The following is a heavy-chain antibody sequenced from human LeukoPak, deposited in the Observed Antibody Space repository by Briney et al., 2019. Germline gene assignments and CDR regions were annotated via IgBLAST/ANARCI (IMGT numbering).Heavy chain of an antibody. D-gene: IGHD3-3*01. J-gene: IGHJ2*01. Sequence: PSEALSLTCTVSGGSISSYYWSWIRQPPGKGLEWIGYIYYSGSTNYNPSLKSRVTISVDTSKNQFSLKLSSVTAADTAVYYCARDRQYYDFWSGYFWYFDLWGRGTLVTVSS. CDR3: ARDRQYYDFWSGYFWYFDL. CDR2: IYYSGST. CDR1: GGSISSYY. V-gene: IGHV4-59*12.